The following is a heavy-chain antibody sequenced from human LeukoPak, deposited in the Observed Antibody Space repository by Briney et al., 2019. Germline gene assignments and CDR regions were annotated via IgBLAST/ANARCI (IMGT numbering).Heavy chain of an antibody. CDR3: ARVSGITMIVVVPDDAFDI. CDR2: ISYSGST. D-gene: IGHD3-22*01. CDR1: GGSISSSSYY. V-gene: IGHV4-39*07. J-gene: IGHJ3*02. Sequence: SETLSLTCTVSGGSISSSSYYWGWIRQPPGNGLEWLGTISYSGSTNYNPSLKSRLTISLDTSKNQFSLKLSSVTAADTAVYYCARVSGITMIVVVPDDAFDIWGQGTMVTVSS.